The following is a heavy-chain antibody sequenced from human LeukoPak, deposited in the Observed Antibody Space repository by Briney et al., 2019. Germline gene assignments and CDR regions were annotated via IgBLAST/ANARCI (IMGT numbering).Heavy chain of an antibody. D-gene: IGHD2-15*01. CDR3: AREGVHCSGRSCLKAY. V-gene: IGHV3-7*03. J-gene: IGHJ4*02. CDR1: GLTFSTYW. CDR2: IKKDGSEK. Sequence: GGSLRLSCAASGLTFSTYWMSWVRQAPGKGLEWVANIKKDGSEKYYMDSVKGRFTISGDNAENSLYLQMNSLRAEDTAVYYCAREGVHCSGRSCLKAYWGQGTQVTVSS.